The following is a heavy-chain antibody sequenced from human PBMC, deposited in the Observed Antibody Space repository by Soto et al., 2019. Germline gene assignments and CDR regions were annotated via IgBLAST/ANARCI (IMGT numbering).Heavy chain of an antibody. CDR2: ISYDGSNK. J-gene: IGHJ4*02. CDR3: AKRAHYYDSSGYYFDY. CDR1: GFTFSSYG. Sequence: GGSLRLSCAASGFTFSSYGMHWVRQAPGKGLEWVAVISYDGSNKYYADSVKGRFTISRDNSKNTLYLQMNSLRAEDTAVYYCAKRAHYYDSSGYYFDYWGQGTLVTAPQ. V-gene: IGHV3-30*18. D-gene: IGHD3-22*01.